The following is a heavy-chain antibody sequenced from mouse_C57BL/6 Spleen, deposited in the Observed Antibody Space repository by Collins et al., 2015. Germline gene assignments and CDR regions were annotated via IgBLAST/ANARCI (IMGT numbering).Heavy chain of an antibody. V-gene: IGHV1-53*01. Sequence: QVQLQQPGTELVKPGASVKLSCKASGYTFTSYWMHWVKQRPGQGLDWIGKFNPSNGGTNYNEKFKNKATLTEDKSSSTAYMQLNNLTSEDSAVYYCVREIYDGYYGYAMDYWGQGTSVTVSS. D-gene: IGHD2-3*01. J-gene: IGHJ4*01. CDR2: FNPSNGGT. CDR1: GYTFTSYW. CDR3: VREIYDGYYGYAMDY.